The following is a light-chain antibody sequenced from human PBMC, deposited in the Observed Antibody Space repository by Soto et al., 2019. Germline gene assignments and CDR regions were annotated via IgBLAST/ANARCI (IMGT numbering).Light chain of an antibody. J-gene: IGKJ1*01. CDR3: KQSYSTPRT. Sequence: DIQMTQSPSSLSASVGDRVTITCRASQSISNYLNWYQQQPGKAPKLLIYAASSLQSGVPSRFSGSGSGTDFTLTISSLQPEDFATYFCKQSYSTPRTFGQGTKVEIK. V-gene: IGKV1-39*01. CDR2: AAS. CDR1: QSISNY.